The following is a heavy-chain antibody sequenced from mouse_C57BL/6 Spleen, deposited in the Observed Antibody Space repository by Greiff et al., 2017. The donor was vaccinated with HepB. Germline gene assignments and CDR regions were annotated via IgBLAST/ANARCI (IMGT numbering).Heavy chain of an antibody. D-gene: IGHD1-1*01. Sequence: DVQLVESGAGLVKPGGSLKLSCAASGFTFSSYAMSWVRQTPEKRLEWVAYISSGGDYIYYADTVKGRFTISRDNARNTLYLQMSSLKSEDTAMYYCTRDGYYYGSSYRAMDYWGQGTSVTVSS. CDR2: ISSGGDYI. CDR1: GFTFSSYA. CDR3: TRDGYYYGSSYRAMDY. V-gene: IGHV5-9-1*02. J-gene: IGHJ4*01.